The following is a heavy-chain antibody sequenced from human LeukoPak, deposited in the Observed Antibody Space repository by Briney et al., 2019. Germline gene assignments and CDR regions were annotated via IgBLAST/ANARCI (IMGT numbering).Heavy chain of an antibody. Sequence: PGGSLRLSCAASGFTFSSYAMSWVRQAPGKGLEWVSYISSSGSTMYYADSVKGRFTISRDNAKNSLYLQMNSLRAEDTAVYYCARDGSSGYYRDYWGQGTLVTVSS. CDR3: ARDGSSGYYRDY. J-gene: IGHJ4*02. D-gene: IGHD3-22*01. V-gene: IGHV3-48*03. CDR2: ISSSGSTM. CDR1: GFTFSSYA.